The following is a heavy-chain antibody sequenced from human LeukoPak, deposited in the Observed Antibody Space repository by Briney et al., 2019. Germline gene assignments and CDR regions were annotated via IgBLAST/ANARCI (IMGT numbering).Heavy chain of an antibody. J-gene: IGHJ4*02. Sequence: VASVKVSCNASGYTFTSYGISWVRQAPGQGLEWMGWISAYNGNTNYAQKLRGRVTMTTDTSTSTAYIELRSLRSDDTAVYYCARDRGWLHPIDYWGQGTLVTVSS. V-gene: IGHV1-18*01. CDR2: ISAYNGNT. CDR1: GYTFTSYG. CDR3: ARDRGWLHPIDY. D-gene: IGHD5-24*01.